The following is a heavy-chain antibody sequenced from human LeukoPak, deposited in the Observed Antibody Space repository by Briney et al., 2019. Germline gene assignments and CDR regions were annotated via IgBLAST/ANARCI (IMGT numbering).Heavy chain of an antibody. D-gene: IGHD3-3*01. Sequence: ASVKVSCKASGYPFTGYYIHWVRQAPGQGLEWMGRINSNSGNTNYAQKLQGRVTMTTDTSTSTAYMELRSLRSDDTAVYYCARRPGITIFGVVLANDGMDVWGQGTTVTVSS. J-gene: IGHJ6*02. CDR3: ARRPGITIFGVVLANDGMDV. V-gene: IGHV1-18*04. CDR1: GYPFTGYY. CDR2: INSNSGNT.